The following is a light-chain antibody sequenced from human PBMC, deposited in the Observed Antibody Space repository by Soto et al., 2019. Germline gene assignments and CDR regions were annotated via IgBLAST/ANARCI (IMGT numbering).Light chain of an antibody. CDR2: WAS. Sequence: DIVMTQSPDSLAVSLGERATINCKSSQSVLYSSNNKNYLAWYQQRPGQPPKLLIYWASTRESGVPGRFSGSGSGTDFPLTITSLKAEDVAVYYCQQYESTPPTFGQGTKLEIK. J-gene: IGKJ2*01. V-gene: IGKV4-1*01. CDR3: QQYESTPPT. CDR1: QSVLYSSNNKNY.